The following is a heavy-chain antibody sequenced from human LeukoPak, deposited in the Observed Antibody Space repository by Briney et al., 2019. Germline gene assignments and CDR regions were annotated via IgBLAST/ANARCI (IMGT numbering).Heavy chain of an antibody. J-gene: IGHJ4*02. CDR3: ATPLDYYDRSDSHQGGD. Sequence: PGGSLRLSCAASGFTFSSFSMNWVRQGPGKGLEWISYISNSASSIQYADSVKGRFTISRDNAKNSLYLQMNSLRAEDTAVYYCATPLDYYDRSDSHQGGDWGQGTLVTVSS. D-gene: IGHD3-22*01. V-gene: IGHV3-48*04. CDR1: GFTFSSFS. CDR2: ISNSASSI.